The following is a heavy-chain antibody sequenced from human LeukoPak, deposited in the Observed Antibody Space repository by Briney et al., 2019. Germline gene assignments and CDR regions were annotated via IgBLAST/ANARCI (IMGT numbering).Heavy chain of an antibody. CDR2: ISSGSKT. V-gene: IGHV3-69-1*01. J-gene: IGHJ4*02. D-gene: IGHD1-14*01. CDR1: GFTFSIYN. Sequence: RSGGSLTLSCAASGFTFSIYNINWVRQAPGKGLEWVSSISSGSKTYYADSVKGRFAISRDKAGKSLYLQVNSLRAEDTAVYYCATQQGGNPAYWGQGTLVTVSS. CDR3: ATQQGGNPAY.